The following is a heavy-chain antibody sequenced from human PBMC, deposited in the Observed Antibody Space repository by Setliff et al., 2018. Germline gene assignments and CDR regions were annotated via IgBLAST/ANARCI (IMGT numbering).Heavy chain of an antibody. D-gene: IGHD5-12*01. Sequence: GESLKISCAASGFTFSNSEMNWVRQAPGKGLEWIAFINRSGSIIYYADSVKGRFTVSRDNAKNSLYLQMSSLRAEDTAVYYCARSLGIRDYSYFDLWGRGTLVTVSS. CDR3: ARSLGIRDYSYFDL. CDR2: INRSGSII. CDR1: GFTFSNSE. V-gene: IGHV3-48*03. J-gene: IGHJ2*01.